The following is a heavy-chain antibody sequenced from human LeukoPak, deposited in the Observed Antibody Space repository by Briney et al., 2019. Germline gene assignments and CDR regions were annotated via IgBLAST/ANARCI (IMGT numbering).Heavy chain of an antibody. V-gene: IGHV3-30*04. J-gene: IGHJ4*02. Sequence: GGSLRLSCAASGFTFSISSMHWVRQAPGKGLEWVAVISFDGSNKYYADSVKGRFTVSRDNSKSTLFLRMSTLRAEDTAVYYCATLTGTTGSDDYWGQGTLVTVSS. CDR1: GFTFSISS. CDR3: ATLTGTTGSDDY. D-gene: IGHD1-20*01. CDR2: ISFDGSNK.